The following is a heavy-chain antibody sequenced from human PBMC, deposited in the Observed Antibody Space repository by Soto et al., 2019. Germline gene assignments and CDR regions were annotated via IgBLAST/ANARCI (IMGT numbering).Heavy chain of an antibody. D-gene: IGHD6-13*01. J-gene: IGHJ4*02. CDR2: ISAYSGST. CDR1: GYTFTTYG. CDR3: ASDFTKSSSWPYYFDY. V-gene: IGHV1-18*01. Sequence: QVQLVHSGAEVKKPGASVKVSCKASGYTFTTYGISWVRQAPGQGLEWMGWISAYSGSTKFAQKIQGRVTMATDTSKTTAYMELRSLTSDDTDVYYCASDFTKSSSWPYYFDYWGQGTLVTVSS.